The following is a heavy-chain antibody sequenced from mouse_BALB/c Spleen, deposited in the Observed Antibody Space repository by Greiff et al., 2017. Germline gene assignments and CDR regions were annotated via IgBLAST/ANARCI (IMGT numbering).Heavy chain of an antibody. Sequence: VQLQQSGPSLVKPSQTLSLTCSVTGDSITSGYWNWIRKFPGNKLEYMGYISYSGSTYYNPSLKSRISITRDTSKNQYYLQLNSVTTEDTATYYCARGDYGSSSYAMDYWGQGTSVTVSS. J-gene: IGHJ4*01. CDR3: ARGDYGSSSYAMDY. D-gene: IGHD1-1*01. CDR1: GDSITSGY. CDR2: ISYSGST. V-gene: IGHV3-8*02.